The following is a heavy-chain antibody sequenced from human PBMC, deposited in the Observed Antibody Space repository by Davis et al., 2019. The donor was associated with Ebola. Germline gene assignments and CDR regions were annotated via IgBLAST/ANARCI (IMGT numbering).Heavy chain of an antibody. CDR3: ARGVHPAHSGP. V-gene: IGHV4-59*01. CDR1: GGSISSDY. CDR2: IYYSGST. D-gene: IGHD3-10*01. J-gene: IGHJ5*02. Sequence: MPSETLSLTCTVSGGSISSDYWSWIRQPPGKGLEWIGYIYYSGSTNYNPSLKSRVTISVDTSKNQFSLRLSSVTAADTAVYYCARGVHPAHSGPWGQGTLVTVSS.